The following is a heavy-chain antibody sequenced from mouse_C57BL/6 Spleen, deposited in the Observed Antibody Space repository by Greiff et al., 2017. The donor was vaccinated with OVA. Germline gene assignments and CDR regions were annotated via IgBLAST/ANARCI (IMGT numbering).Heavy chain of an antibody. J-gene: IGHJ2*01. CDR1: GYAFSSSW. D-gene: IGHD1-1*01. Sequence: QVQLQQSGPELVKPGASVKLSCKASGYAFSSSWMNWVKQRPGKGLEWIGRIYPGDGDTNYNGKFKGKATLTADKSSSTAYMQRSSLTAEDAAFYFVARWITSYGYFDYWGQGTTLTVSS. V-gene: IGHV1-82*01. CDR2: IYPGDGDT. CDR3: ARWITSYGYFDY.